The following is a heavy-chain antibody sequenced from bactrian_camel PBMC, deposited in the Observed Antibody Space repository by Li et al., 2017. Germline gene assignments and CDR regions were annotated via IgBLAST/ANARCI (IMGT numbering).Heavy chain of an antibody. D-gene: IGHD5*01. CDR1: GNTHSMDY. J-gene: IGHJ6*01. CDR2: FHTVGGSF. CDR3: AADSNLPEAVGMGWIPHGASFGY. Sequence: QVQLVESGGGSVQAGGSLRLSCAASGNTHSMDYMTWFRQAPGKEHEGVAAFHTVGGSFAYADSVKGRFTISKDNAKNTLYLQMNSLKPEDSAMYYCAADSNLPEAVGMGWIPHGASFGYWGQGTQVTVS. V-gene: IGHV3S28*01.